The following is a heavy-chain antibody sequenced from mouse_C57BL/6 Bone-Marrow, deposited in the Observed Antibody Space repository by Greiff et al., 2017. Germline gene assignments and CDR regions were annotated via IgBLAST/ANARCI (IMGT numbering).Heavy chain of an antibody. J-gene: IGHJ1*03. D-gene: IGHD2-3*01. Sequence: QVQLKESGAELARPGASVKLSCKASGYTFTSYGISWVKQRTGQGLEWIGEIYPRSGNTYYNEKFKGKDTLTADKSSSTAYMELRSLTSEDSAVYFCAGDGYYWYFDVWGTGTTVTVSS. V-gene: IGHV1-81*01. CDR3: AGDGYYWYFDV. CDR2: IYPRSGNT. CDR1: GYTFTSYG.